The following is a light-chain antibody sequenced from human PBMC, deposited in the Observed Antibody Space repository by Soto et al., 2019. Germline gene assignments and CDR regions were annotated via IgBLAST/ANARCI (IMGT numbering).Light chain of an antibody. CDR2: AAS. Sequence: DIQMTQSPSSLSASVGDRVTITCRASQSISSYLNWYQQIPGRAPKLLIYAASSLQSGVPSRFSGSGSGTDFTLTISSLQPEEFATYYCQQSYSTPYTFGQGTKLEIK. CDR1: QSISSY. CDR3: QQSYSTPYT. V-gene: IGKV1-39*01. J-gene: IGKJ2*01.